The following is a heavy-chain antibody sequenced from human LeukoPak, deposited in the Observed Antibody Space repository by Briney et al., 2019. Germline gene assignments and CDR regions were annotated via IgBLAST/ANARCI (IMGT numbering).Heavy chain of an antibody. CDR1: GFTFSDYY. Sequence: KSGGSLRLSCAASGFTFSDYYMNWIRQAPGKGLEWVSYISTSGITMSYADSVKGRFTISRDSAKNSLYLQMNSLRAEDTAVYYCARGTTGATDFDYWGQGTLVTVSS. V-gene: IGHV3-11*01. CDR3: ARGTTGATDFDY. CDR2: ISTSGITM. D-gene: IGHD1-1*01. J-gene: IGHJ4*02.